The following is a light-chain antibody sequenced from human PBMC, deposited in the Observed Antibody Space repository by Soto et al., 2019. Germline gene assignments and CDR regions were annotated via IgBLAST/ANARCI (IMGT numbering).Light chain of an antibody. J-gene: IGKJ1*01. Sequence: EIVLTQSPGTLSLSPGERATLSCRASQSVSSSYLAWYQQKPGQAPRLLIYGASSRATGIPDRFSGSGSGTDFTLTISRLEPEDWAVYYCQQRSNWPRTFGQGTKGDIK. CDR3: QQRSNWPRT. CDR2: GAS. V-gene: IGKV3D-20*02. CDR1: QSVSSSY.